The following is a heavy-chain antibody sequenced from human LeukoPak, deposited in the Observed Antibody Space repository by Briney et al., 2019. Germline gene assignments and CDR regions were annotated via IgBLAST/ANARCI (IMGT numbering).Heavy chain of an antibody. CDR2: ISWDGGST. CDR1: GFTFDDYA. CDR3: AKDITKKTYYDILTGYYPGLNYFDY. Sequence: GGSLRLSCAASGFTFDDYAMHWVRQAPGKGLEWVSLISWDGGSTYYADSVKGRFTISRDNSKNSLYLQMNSPRAEDTALYYCAKDITKKTYYDILTGYYPGLNYFDYWGQGTLVTVSS. V-gene: IGHV3-43D*03. J-gene: IGHJ4*02. D-gene: IGHD3-9*01.